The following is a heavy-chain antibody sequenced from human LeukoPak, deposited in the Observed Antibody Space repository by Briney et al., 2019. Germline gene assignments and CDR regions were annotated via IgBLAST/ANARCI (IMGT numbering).Heavy chain of an antibody. Sequence: PSETLSLTCTVSGGSISSYYWSWIRQPPGKGLEWIGYIYYSGSTNYNPSLKSRVTISVDTSKNQFSLKLSSVTAADTAVYYCARGGSGSYYALFDYWGQGTLVTVSS. CDR2: IYYSGST. CDR1: GGSISSYY. CDR3: ARGGSGSYYALFDY. J-gene: IGHJ4*02. V-gene: IGHV4-59*01. D-gene: IGHD1-26*01.